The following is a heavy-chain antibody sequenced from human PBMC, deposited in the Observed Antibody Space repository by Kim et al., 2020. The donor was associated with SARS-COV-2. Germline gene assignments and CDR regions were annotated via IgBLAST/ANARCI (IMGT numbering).Heavy chain of an antibody. Sequence: YAGSVTGRFTIYRDDSKSTAYLQMNSLKTEDTAVYYCTSGSSGWYSHVYWGQGTLVTVSS. J-gene: IGHJ4*02. D-gene: IGHD6-19*01. V-gene: IGHV3-73*01. CDR3: TSGSSGWYSHVY.